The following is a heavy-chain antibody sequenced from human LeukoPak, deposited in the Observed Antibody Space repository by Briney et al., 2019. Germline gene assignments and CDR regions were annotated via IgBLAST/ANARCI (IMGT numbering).Heavy chain of an antibody. D-gene: IGHD2-2*01. CDR2: ISGSGGST. CDR1: GFTFSSYA. J-gene: IGHJ1*01. V-gene: IGHV3-23*01. CDR3: AKVGAEDIVVVPAAMPGAEYFQH. Sequence: QAGGSLRLSCAASGFTFSSYAMSWVRQAPGKGLEWVSAISGSGGSTYYADSVKGRFTISRDNSKNTLYLQMNSLRAEDTAVYYCAKVGAEDIVVVPAAMPGAEYFQHWGQGTLVTVSS.